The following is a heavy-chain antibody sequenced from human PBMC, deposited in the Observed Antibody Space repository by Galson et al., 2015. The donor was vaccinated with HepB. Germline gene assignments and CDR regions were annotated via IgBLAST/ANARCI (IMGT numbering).Heavy chain of an antibody. CDR1: GGTFSSYA. V-gene: IGHV1-69*04. D-gene: IGHD5-12*01. Sequence: SVKVSCKASGGTFSSYAISWVRQAPGQGLEWMGRIIPILGIANYAQKFQGRVTITADKSTSTAYMELSSLRSEDTAVYYCARVNSGYDFFDYRGQGTLVTVSS. CDR3: ARVNSGYDFFDY. J-gene: IGHJ4*02. CDR2: IIPILGIA.